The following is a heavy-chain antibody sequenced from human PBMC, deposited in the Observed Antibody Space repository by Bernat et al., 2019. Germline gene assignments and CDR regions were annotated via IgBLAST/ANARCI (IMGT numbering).Heavy chain of an antibody. J-gene: IGHJ4*02. CDR3: ARGRRGRRADFDY. CDR2: ISYDGSNK. D-gene: IGHD2-15*01. V-gene: IGHV3-30-3*01. Sequence: QVQLVESGGGVVQPGRSLRLSCAASGFTFSSYAMHWVRQAPGKGLEWVAVISYDGSNKYYADSVKGRFTISRDNSKNTLYLQMNSLRAEDTAEYYCARGRRGRRADFDYWGQGTLVTVSS. CDR1: GFTFSSYA.